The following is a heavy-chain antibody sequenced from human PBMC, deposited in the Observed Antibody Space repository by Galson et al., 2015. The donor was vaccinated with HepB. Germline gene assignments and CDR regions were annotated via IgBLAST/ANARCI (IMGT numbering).Heavy chain of an antibody. J-gene: IGHJ5*02. D-gene: IGHD3-10*01. CDR3: AREWEYGSGVKWFDP. Sequence: SVKVSCKASGYAFHGYYMHWVRQAPGQGLEWMGWFFPVTGGTNYAPNFQGRVTMTADTSISTAYMELSSLKSDDTAVYYCAREWEYGSGVKWFDPWGQGTRVTVSS. CDR1: GYAFHGYY. V-gene: IGHV1-2*02. CDR2: FFPVTGGT.